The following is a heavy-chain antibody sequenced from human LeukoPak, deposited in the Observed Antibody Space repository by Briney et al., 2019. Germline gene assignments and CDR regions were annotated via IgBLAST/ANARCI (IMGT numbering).Heavy chain of an antibody. Sequence: GASVKVSCKASGYTFTGYYMHWVRQAPGQGLEWMGWINPNSGGTNYAQKFQGRVTMTRDTSISTAYMELSRLRSDDTAVYYCARFGYCSSTSCSHNFDYWGQGTLVTVSS. V-gene: IGHV1-2*02. CDR3: ARFGYCSSTSCSHNFDY. D-gene: IGHD2-2*01. CDR1: GYTFTGYY. J-gene: IGHJ4*02. CDR2: INPNSGGT.